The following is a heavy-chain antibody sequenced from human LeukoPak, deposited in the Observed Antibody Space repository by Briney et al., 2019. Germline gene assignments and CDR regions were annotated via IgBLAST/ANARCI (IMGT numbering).Heavy chain of an antibody. V-gene: IGHV3-66*02. CDR1: GFTVSSNY. Sequence: GGSLRLSCAASGFTVSSNYMSWVRQAPGKGLEWVSVIYSGGSTYYADSVKGRFTISRDNSKNTLFIQMNSLRAEDTAVYYCAREVEAKWFDPWGQGTLVTVSS. J-gene: IGHJ5*02. D-gene: IGHD2-15*01. CDR3: AREVEAKWFDP. CDR2: IYSGGST.